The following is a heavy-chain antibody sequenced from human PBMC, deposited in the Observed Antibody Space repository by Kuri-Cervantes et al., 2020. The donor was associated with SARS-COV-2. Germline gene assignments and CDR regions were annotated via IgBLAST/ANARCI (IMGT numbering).Heavy chain of an antibody. D-gene: IGHD6-13*01. CDR3: ARGGYSSSWYGLYNWFDP. Sequence: GSLRLSCTVSGGSISSGSYYWSWIRQPAGKGLEWIGEINHSGSTNYNPSLKSRVTISVDTSKNQFSLKLSSVTAADTAVYYCARGGYSSSWYGLYNWFDPWGQGTLVTVSS. V-gene: IGHV4-61*10. CDR2: INHSGST. CDR1: GGSISSGSYY. J-gene: IGHJ5*02.